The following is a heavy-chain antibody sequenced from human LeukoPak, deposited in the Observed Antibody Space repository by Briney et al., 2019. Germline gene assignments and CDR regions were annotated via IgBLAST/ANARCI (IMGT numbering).Heavy chain of an antibody. CDR3: ARDSSGYSGAYFDY. J-gene: IGHJ4*02. Sequence: PGGSLRLSCAASGFTFSSYSMNWVRQAPGKGLEWVSSISSSSSYIYYADSVKGRFTISRDNAKNSLYLQMNSLRAEDTAVYYCARDSSGYSGAYFDYWGQGTLVTVSS. CDR2: ISSSSSYI. D-gene: IGHD3-22*01. V-gene: IGHV3-21*01. CDR1: GFTFSSYS.